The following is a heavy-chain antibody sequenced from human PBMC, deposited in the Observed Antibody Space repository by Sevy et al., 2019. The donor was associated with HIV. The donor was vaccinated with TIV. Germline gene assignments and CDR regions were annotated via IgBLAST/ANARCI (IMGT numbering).Heavy chain of an antibody. V-gene: IGHV3-30*04. CDR2: ISYDGSNK. Sequence: GGSLRLSCAASGFTFSSYPMHWVRQAPGKGLEWVAVISYDGSNKYYADSVKGRLTISRDNSKNTLYVQMNSLRAEDTAVFYCGRDRERGNYYDSSGSIDYWGQGTLVTVSS. D-gene: IGHD3-22*01. CDR1: GFTFSSYP. J-gene: IGHJ4*02. CDR3: GRDRERGNYYDSSGSIDY.